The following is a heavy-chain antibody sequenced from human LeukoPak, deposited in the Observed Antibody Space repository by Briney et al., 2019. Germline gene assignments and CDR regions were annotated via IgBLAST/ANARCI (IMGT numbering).Heavy chain of an antibody. CDR3: ARSAPYDILTGHKFDY. CDR1: GYTFTSYY. Sequence: ASVKVSCKASGYTFTSYYMHWVRQAPGQGLEWMGWINPNSGGTNYAQKFQGRVTMTRDTSISTAYMELSRLRSDDTAVYYCARSAPYDILTGHKFDYWGQGTLVTVSS. CDR2: INPNSGGT. V-gene: IGHV1-2*02. J-gene: IGHJ4*02. D-gene: IGHD3-9*01.